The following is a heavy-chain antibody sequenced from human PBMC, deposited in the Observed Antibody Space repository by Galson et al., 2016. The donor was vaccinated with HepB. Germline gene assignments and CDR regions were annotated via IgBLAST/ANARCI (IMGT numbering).Heavy chain of an antibody. J-gene: IGHJ6*02. CDR2: IRAYNNST. Sequence: SVKVSCKASGYTFSKNGISWVRQAPGQGLEWMGWIRAYNNSTKYADKFQGRVTMTRDTSTATAYMELRSLRSDDTAVYYCSATYRDSSGLTEDWGQGTTVIVSS. V-gene: IGHV1-18*01. D-gene: IGHD3-22*01. CDR3: SATYRDSSGLTED. CDR1: GYTFSKNG.